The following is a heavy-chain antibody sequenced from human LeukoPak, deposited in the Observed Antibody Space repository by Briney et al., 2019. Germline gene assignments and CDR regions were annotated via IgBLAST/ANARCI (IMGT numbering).Heavy chain of an antibody. V-gene: IGHV3-33*06. D-gene: IGHD1-26*01. CDR2: IWYDGSNK. CDR3: AKGGGSYYPHYFDY. CDR1: GFTFSSYG. J-gene: IGHJ4*02. Sequence: GGSLRHSCAASGFTFSSYGMHWVRQAPGKGLEWVAVIWYDGSNKYYADSVKGRFTISRDNSKNTLYLQMNSLRAEDTAVYYCAKGGGSYYPHYFDYWGQGTLVTVSS.